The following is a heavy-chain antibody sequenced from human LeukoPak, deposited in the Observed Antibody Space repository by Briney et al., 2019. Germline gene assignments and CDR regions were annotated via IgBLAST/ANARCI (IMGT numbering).Heavy chain of an antibody. J-gene: IGHJ4*02. D-gene: IGHD3-22*01. V-gene: IGHV3-53*01. CDR2: IYSGGST. Sequence: GGSLRLSCAASGFTVSSNYMSWVRQAPGEGLEWVSVIYSGGSTYYADSVKGRFTISSDNSKDTLYLQMNSLRAEDTAVYYCARSRYYDSSGYPDYWGQGTLVSVSS. CDR3: ARSRYYDSSGYPDY. CDR1: GFTVSSNY.